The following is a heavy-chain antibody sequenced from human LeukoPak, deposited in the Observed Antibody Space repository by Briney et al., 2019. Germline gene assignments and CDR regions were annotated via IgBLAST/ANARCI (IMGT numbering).Heavy chain of an antibody. J-gene: IGHJ4*02. D-gene: IGHD3-16*02. V-gene: IGHV4-34*01. CDR3: AREPSYYDYVWGSYRQYYFDY. CDR1: GGSFSGYY. Sequence: SETLSLTCAVYGGSFSGYYWSWIRQPPGKGLEWIGEINHSGSTNYNPSLKSRVTIPVDTSKNQFSLKLSSVTAADTAVYYCAREPSYYDYVWGSYRQYYFDYWGQGTLVTVSS. CDR2: INHSGST.